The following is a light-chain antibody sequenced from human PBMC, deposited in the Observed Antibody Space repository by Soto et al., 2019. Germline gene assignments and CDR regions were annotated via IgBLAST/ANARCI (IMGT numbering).Light chain of an antibody. CDR2: GAS. V-gene: IGKV3-15*01. CDR3: QQYNNWHQT. Sequence: EIVMTQSPATLSVSPGERATLSCRASQSVSSNLAWYQQKPGQAPRLLIYGASTRATGIPARFSGSGSGIEFTLTISRLQSEDFAVYYCQQYNNWHQTFGQGTKVEIK. J-gene: IGKJ1*01. CDR1: QSVSSN.